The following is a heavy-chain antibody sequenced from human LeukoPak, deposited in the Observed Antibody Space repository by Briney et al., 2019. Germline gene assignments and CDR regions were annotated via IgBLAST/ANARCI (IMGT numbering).Heavy chain of an antibody. V-gene: IGHV5-51*01. CDR3: ARVGDYYDSSGYYGPFDY. J-gene: IGHJ4*02. Sequence: GESLKISCKGSGYSFTSYWIGWVRQMPGKGLEWMGIIYPGDSDTRCSPSFQGQVTISADKSISTAYLQWSSLKASDTAMYYCARVGDYYDSSGYYGPFDYWGQGTLVTVSS. CDR1: GYSFTSYW. D-gene: IGHD3-22*01. CDR2: IYPGDSDT.